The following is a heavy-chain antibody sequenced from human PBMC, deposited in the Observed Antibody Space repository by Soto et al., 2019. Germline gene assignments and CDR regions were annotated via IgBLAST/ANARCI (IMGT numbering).Heavy chain of an antibody. J-gene: IGHJ4*02. Sequence: HPGGSLRLSCAASGFTFSSYAMSWVRQAPGKGLDWVSAISGSGGSTSYADSVKGRLTISRDNSKNTLYLQMNSLRAEDTAVYYCETLKRGSYSSFEYWGQGTLVTVSS. CDR3: ETLKRGSYSSFEY. CDR2: ISGSGGST. V-gene: IGHV3-23*01. CDR1: GFTFSSYA. D-gene: IGHD1-26*01.